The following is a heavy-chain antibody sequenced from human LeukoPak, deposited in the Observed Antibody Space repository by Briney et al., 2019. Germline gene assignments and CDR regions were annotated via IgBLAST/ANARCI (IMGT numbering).Heavy chain of an antibody. V-gene: IGHV3-64D*06. CDR3: VKDPVPRFVVTAPGAL. Sequence: GGSLRLSCSASGFTFSSYAMHWVRQAPGKGLENVSAISSNGGSTYYADSVKGRFTISRDNSKNTLYLQMSSLRAEDTAVYYCVKDPVPRFVVTAPGALWGQGTLVTVSS. J-gene: IGHJ4*02. CDR2: ISSNGGST. CDR1: GFTFSSYA. D-gene: IGHD2-21*02.